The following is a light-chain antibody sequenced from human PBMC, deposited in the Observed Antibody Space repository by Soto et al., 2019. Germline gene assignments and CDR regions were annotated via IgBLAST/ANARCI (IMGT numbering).Light chain of an antibody. Sequence: DLQMTQSPSSLSASVGDRVTITCRASQSINSYLNWYQQEPGKAPKLLIYAASSLQSGAPSRFSGSGSGTDFTLTISSLQPEDFATYYCQQSYSTPLTFGGGTKVEIK. J-gene: IGKJ4*01. CDR2: AAS. CDR3: QQSYSTPLT. V-gene: IGKV1-39*01. CDR1: QSINSY.